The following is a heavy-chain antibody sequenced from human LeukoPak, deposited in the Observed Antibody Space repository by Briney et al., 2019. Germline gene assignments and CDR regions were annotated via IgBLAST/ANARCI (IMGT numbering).Heavy chain of an antibody. CDR1: GFTFSSYW. CDR2: IKQDGSEK. D-gene: IGHD6-13*01. CDR3: ARERIAAAGTFGY. V-gene: IGHV3-7*01. Sequence: PGGSLRLSCAASGFTFSSYWMSWVRQAPGNGLEWVANIKQDGSEKYYVDSVKGRFTISRDNAKNSLYLQMNSLRAEDTAVYYCARERIAAAGTFGYWGQGTLVTVSS. J-gene: IGHJ4*02.